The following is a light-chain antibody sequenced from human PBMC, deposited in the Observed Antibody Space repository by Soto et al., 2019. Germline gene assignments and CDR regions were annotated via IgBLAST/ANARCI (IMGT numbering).Light chain of an antibody. Sequence: QSVLTQPPSVSGAPGQRVTISCTGSSSNIGATYDVQWYQQLPGTAPKLLIYGNSNRPSGVPDRFSGSKSGTSASLAITGLQADDEADYYCQPYDSSLSAHYVFGTGTKATVL. V-gene: IGLV1-40*01. CDR1: SSNIGATYD. J-gene: IGLJ1*01. CDR2: GNS. CDR3: QPYDSSLSAHYV.